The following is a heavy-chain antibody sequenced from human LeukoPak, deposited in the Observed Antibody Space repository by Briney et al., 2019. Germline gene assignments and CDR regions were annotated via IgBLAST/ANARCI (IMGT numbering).Heavy chain of an antibody. J-gene: IGHJ4*02. CDR2: ISGSGGST. CDR3: ARGTNPIPWYSGSYFGVLPETYYFDY. Sequence: PGGSLRLSCAASGFTFSSYAMSWVRQAPGKGLEWVSAISGSGGSTYYADSVKGRFTISRDNSKNTLYLQMNSLRAEDTAVYYCARGTNPIPWYSGSYFGVLPETYYFDYWGQGTLVTVSS. CDR1: GFTFSSYA. D-gene: IGHD1-26*01. V-gene: IGHV3-23*01.